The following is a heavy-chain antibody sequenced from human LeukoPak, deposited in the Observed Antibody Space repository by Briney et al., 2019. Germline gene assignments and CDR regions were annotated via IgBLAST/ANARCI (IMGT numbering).Heavy chain of an antibody. D-gene: IGHD1-26*01. CDR2: VYSGGST. J-gene: IGHJ3*02. CDR3: ARMRTVGDAFDI. CDR1: GFTFSSYA. Sequence: GGSLRLSCAASGFTFSSYAMSWVRQAPGKGLEWVSVVYSGGSTYYADSVKGRFTISRDNSKNTLYLQMNSLRAEDTAVYYCARMRTVGDAFDIWGQGTMVTVSS. V-gene: IGHV3-66*01.